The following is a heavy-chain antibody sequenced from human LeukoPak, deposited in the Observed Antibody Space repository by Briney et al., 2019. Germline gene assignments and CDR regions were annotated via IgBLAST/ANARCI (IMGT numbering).Heavy chain of an antibody. D-gene: IGHD3-16*01. CDR1: GFIFSRDS. CDR2: INGGGSPI. J-gene: IGHJ4*02. V-gene: IGHV3-48*01. Sequence: PGGSLGLSCAASGFIFSRDSMNWVRQAPGKGLEWVAYINGGGSPIYYADSVRGRFTISRDNAKNSLYLQMNSLRAEDTAVYYCARVRGDYYLDYWGQGTLVTVSS. CDR3: ARVRGDYYLDY.